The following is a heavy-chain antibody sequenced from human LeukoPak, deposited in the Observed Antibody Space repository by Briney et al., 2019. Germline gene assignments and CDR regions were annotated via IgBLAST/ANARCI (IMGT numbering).Heavy chain of an antibody. V-gene: IGHV3-30-3*01. CDR1: GFTFSSYA. J-gene: IGHJ4*02. D-gene: IGHD3-10*01. CDR2: ISYDGSNK. CDR3: GRGSVGFGELNY. Sequence: GGSLRLSCAASGFTFSSYAMHWVRQAPGKGLEWVAVISYDGSNKFYADSVKGRFTLSRDNSKNTLYLQMNSLRIEDTAVYYCGRGSVGFGELNYWGQGTLVTVST.